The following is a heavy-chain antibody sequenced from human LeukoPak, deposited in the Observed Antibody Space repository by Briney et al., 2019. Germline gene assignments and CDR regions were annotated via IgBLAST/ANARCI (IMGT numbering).Heavy chain of an antibody. CDR2: ISAYNGDT. CDR3: ASYRNGAFHI. D-gene: IGHD1-14*01. Sequence: GASVKVTCKPSGFTFTTYAISWVRQAPRLGLECMGWISAYNGDTNYAQNVQDRVTMTTDTSTSTAYLELRNLRSDDTAVYFCASYRNGAFHIWGQGTTITVSS. J-gene: IGHJ3*02. V-gene: IGHV1-18*01. CDR1: GFTFTTYA.